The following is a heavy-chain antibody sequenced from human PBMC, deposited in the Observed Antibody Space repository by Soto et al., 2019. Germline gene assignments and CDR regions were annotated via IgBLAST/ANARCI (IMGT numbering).Heavy chain of an antibody. CDR1: GDTISTGGYT. Sequence: SETLSLTCDVSGDTISTGGYTWAWIRQPPGKALEWIGYVHHSWGSSYNPSLQSRVAISLDTSKSQFSLKVTSVTATDTAVYYCARQGFGPLHGLVDVWGQGTTVTVSS. CDR2: VHHSWGS. J-gene: IGHJ6*02. CDR3: ARQGFGPLHGLVDV. V-gene: IGHV4-61*05. D-gene: IGHD3-10*01.